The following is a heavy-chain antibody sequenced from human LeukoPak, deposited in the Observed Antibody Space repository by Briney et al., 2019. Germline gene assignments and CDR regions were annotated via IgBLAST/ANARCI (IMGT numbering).Heavy chain of an antibody. CDR3: ARDRGDPLTGYLDAFDI. Sequence: SETLSLTCTVSGASVSSGTYYWTWIRQPPGKGLEWNGYVYSSGSTNYSPSLKSRVTMSLEMSKNQFSLRLSSVTAADTAVYYCARDRGDPLTGYLDAFDIWGQGTMVTVSS. V-gene: IGHV4-61*01. J-gene: IGHJ3*02. CDR1: GASVSSGTYY. CDR2: VYSSGST. D-gene: IGHD3-9*01.